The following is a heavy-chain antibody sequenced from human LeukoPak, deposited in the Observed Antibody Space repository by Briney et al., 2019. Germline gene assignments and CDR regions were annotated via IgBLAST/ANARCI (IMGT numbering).Heavy chain of an antibody. CDR3: ATSAGDYRAGHYYYMGV. V-gene: IGHV1-2*02. D-gene: IGHD4-11*01. CDR1: GYTFTGYY. J-gene: IGHJ6*03. Sequence: ALVKVSCKASGYTFTGYYFHWVRQAPGQGLEWMGWINPYTAGTNYAQKFLGGVTLTWDTSISTAYMELNRLTSDDTAVYYCATSAGDYRAGHYYYMGVWGKGTSVTVSS. CDR2: INPYTAGT.